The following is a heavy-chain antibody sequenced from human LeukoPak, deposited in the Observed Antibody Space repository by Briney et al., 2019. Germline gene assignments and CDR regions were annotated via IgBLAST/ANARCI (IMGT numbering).Heavy chain of an antibody. V-gene: IGHV3-64*01. CDR2: ITSNGDNT. D-gene: IGHD2-15*01. J-gene: IGHJ4*02. CDR1: GFAFSTYA. CDR3: ARDRSGSGDY. Sequence: GGSLRLSCAASGFAFSTYAMHWVRQAPGKGLEYVSSITSNGDNTFYANSVKGRFTISRDNSKNTLYLQMGSLRAEDMAVYYCARDRSGSGDYWGQGTLVTVSS.